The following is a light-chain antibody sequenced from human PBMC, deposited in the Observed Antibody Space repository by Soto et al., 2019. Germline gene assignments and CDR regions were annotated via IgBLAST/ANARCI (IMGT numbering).Light chain of an antibody. Sequence: DIQMTQSPSTLSAYVGDRVTITCRASQSVSSWLAWYQQKPGKAPKLLIYDASSLESGVPSRFSGSGSGTECTLTISSLQPDDFATYYCQQYNSYPWTFGQGTQLDIK. J-gene: IGKJ1*01. CDR3: QQYNSYPWT. V-gene: IGKV1-5*01. CDR2: DAS. CDR1: QSVSSW.